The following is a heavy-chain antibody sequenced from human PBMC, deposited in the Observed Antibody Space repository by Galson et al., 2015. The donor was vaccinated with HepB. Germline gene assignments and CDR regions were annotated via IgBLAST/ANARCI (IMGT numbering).Heavy chain of an antibody. Sequence: SVKVSCKASGGTFSSYTISWVRQAPGQGLEWMEWISAYNGNTNYAQKLQGRVTMTTDTSTSTAYMELRSLRSDDTAVYYCARDAPIVGATVYYYYYGMDVWGQGTTVTVSS. CDR3: ARDAPIVGATVYYYYYGMDV. D-gene: IGHD1-26*01. CDR1: GGTFSSYT. J-gene: IGHJ6*02. V-gene: IGHV1-18*01. CDR2: ISAYNGNT.